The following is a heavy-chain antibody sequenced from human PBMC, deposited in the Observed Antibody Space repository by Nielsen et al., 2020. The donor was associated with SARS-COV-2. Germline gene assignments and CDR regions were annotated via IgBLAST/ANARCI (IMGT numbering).Heavy chain of an antibody. J-gene: IGHJ3*02. CDR2: ISRDSGSI. Sequence: SLKISCAASGFSFDEYAMYWVRQAPGKGLEWVSGISRDSGSIGYADSVKGRFTISRDNAKNSLYLQMNSLRAEDTALYYCAKDEAFDIWGQGTMVTVSS. V-gene: IGHV3-9*01. CDR3: AKDEAFDI. CDR1: GFSFDEYA.